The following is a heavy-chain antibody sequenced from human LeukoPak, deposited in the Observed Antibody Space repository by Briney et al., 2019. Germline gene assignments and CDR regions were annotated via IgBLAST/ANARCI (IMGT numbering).Heavy chain of an antibody. CDR2: ISYDGSNK. CDR3: AREVCGGDCYAHGFFDY. CDR1: GFIFSSYA. Sequence: GGSLRLSCAASGFIFSSYAMHWVRQAPGKGLEWVAVISYDGSNKYYADSVKGRFTISRDNSKNTLYLQMNSLRAEDTAVYYCAREVCGGDCYAHGFFDYWGQGTLVTVSS. V-gene: IGHV3-30*01. J-gene: IGHJ4*02. D-gene: IGHD2-21*02.